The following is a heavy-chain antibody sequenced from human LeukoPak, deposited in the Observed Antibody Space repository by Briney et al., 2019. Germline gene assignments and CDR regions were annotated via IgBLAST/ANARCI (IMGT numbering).Heavy chain of an antibody. CDR3: ARKRLSGGFDY. CDR1: GDSIITYW. D-gene: IGHD7-27*01. CDR2: IYLGDSDT. J-gene: IGHJ4*02. Sequence: GESLKISCEVSGDSIITYWIGWVRQMPGKGLEWMGIIYLGDSDTRYSPSFQGQVTISADKSISTAYLQWSSLKASDTAMYYCARKRLSGGFDYWGQGTLVTVSS. V-gene: IGHV5-51*01.